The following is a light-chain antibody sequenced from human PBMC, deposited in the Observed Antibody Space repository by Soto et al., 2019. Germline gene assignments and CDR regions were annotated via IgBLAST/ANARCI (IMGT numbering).Light chain of an antibody. CDR1: NIGSKS. Sequence: SYELTQPPSLSLAPGQTATITCGGNNIGSKSVHWYQHKPGQAPVLVVYDDSDRPSGIPERFSGSNSGNTAALTISRVEAGDEADDYCQVWDGSSDHEEWVFGGGTQLTVL. V-gene: IGLV3-21*02. CDR3: QVWDGSSDHEEWV. J-gene: IGLJ3*02. CDR2: DDS.